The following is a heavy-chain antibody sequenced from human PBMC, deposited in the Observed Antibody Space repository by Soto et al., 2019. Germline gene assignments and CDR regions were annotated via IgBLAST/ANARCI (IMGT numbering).Heavy chain of an antibody. CDR1: GYSFTSYG. V-gene: IGHV5-10-1*01. D-gene: IGHD3-22*01. CDR2: IDPSDSYT. J-gene: IGHJ5*02. CDR3: ARRASYPFDSSGYYYPLIDP. Sequence: GESLKISCKGSGYSFTSYGISWVRHMPGKGLEWMGRIDPSDSYTNYSPSFQGHVTISADKSISTAYLQWSSLKASDTAMYYCARRASYPFDSSGYYYPLIDPRGQRSLDTVSS.